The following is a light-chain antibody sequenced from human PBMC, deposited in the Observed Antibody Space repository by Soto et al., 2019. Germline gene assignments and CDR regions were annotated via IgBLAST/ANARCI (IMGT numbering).Light chain of an antibody. CDR2: EVT. V-gene: IGLV2-14*01. CDR3: NSYTNSSAVV. J-gene: IGLJ2*01. Sequence: QSVLTQPASVSGSPGQSITLSCAGTRYDIGAYDYVSWYQQHPGNAPKLLVYEVTNRPSGVSDRFSGSKSGNTASLTISGLQAEDEADYYCNSYTNSSAVVFXGGTKVTVL. CDR1: RYDIGAYDY.